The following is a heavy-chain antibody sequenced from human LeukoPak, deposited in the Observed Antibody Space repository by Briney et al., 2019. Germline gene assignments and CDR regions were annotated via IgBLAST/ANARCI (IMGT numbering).Heavy chain of an antibody. CDR2: ISDSSDAI. Sequence: GGSLRLSCAASGFTFSYYSMNWVRQAPGKGLEWVSYISDSSDAIYHADSVKGRFTISRDNAKNSLYLQMNSLRAEDTAMYYCARDLIVGSTITYYFDYWGQGTLVTVSS. J-gene: IGHJ4*02. V-gene: IGHV3-48*01. D-gene: IGHD1-26*01. CDR3: ARDLIVGSTITYYFDY. CDR1: GFTFSYYS.